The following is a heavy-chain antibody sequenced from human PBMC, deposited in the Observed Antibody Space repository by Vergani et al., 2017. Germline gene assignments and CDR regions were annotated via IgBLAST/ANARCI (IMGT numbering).Heavy chain of an antibody. Sequence: QVQLVESGGGLVKPGGSLRLSCAASGFTFNQYGMHWVRQAPGKGLEWVAVTWYDGNNKQYADSVKGRFTISRDNSKSTMYLQMNSLRDEDTGVYYCARDLRLLYNRFDPWGQGTMVTVSS. V-gene: IGHV3-33*08. CDR2: TWYDGNNK. D-gene: IGHD1-14*01. J-gene: IGHJ5*02. CDR1: GFTFNQYG. CDR3: ARDLRLLYNRFDP.